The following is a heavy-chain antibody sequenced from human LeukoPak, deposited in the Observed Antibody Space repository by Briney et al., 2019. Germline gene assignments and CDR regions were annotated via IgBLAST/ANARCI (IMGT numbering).Heavy chain of an antibody. J-gene: IGHJ4*02. CDR3: AYEGLPPFNDY. D-gene: IGHD3-22*01. Sequence: EASVKVSCKASGGTFSSYAISWVRQAPGQGLEWMGRIIPILGIANYAQKFQGRVTITADKSTSTAYMELSSLRSEDTAVYYCAYEGLPPFNDYWGQGTLVTVSS. V-gene: IGHV1-69*04. CDR2: IIPILGIA. CDR1: GGTFSSYA.